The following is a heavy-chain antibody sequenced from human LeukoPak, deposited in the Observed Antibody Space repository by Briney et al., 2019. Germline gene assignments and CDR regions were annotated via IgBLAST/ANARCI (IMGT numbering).Heavy chain of an antibody. CDR1: GFIFSNHA. Sequence: GGSLRLSCAASGFIFSNHAMSWVRQTPGKGLEWVSAIGGSGDSTYYADSVKGRFTISRDNSKNTLYLQMNSLRAEDTAVYYCASGGDYVWGSYRSSYFDYWGQGTLVTVSS. D-gene: IGHD3-16*02. J-gene: IGHJ4*02. V-gene: IGHV3-23*01. CDR3: ASGGDYVWGSYRSSYFDY. CDR2: IGGSGDST.